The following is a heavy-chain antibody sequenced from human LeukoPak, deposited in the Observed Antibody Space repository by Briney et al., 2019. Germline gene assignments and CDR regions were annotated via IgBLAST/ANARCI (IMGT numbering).Heavy chain of an antibody. CDR2: IWYDGSNK. CDR1: GFTFSSYG. V-gene: IGHV3-33*01. J-gene: IGHJ5*02. Sequence: GGSLRLSCAASGFTFSSYGMHWVRQAPGKGLEWVAVIWYDGSNKYYADSVKGRFTISRDNFKNTLYLQMNSLRAEDTAVYYCASDIMITFGGGTLTFDPWGQGTLVTVSS. CDR3: ASDIMITFGGGTLTFDP. D-gene: IGHD3-16*01.